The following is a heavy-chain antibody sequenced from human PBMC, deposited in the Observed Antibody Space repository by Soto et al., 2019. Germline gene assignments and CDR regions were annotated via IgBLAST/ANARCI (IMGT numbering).Heavy chain of an antibody. J-gene: IGHJ3*02. CDR2: SYYSGST. CDR3: ARARLRAVYAFDI. CDR1: GGSVSSGAYY. Sequence: QVQLQESDAGLVKASQTLSLTCTVSGGSVSSGAYYWTWIRQRPGKGLEWIGYSYYSGSTYYSPSLTSRLSISLDTSKNQFCLRLSSVTAADTAMYYCARARLRAVYAFDIWGQGTMVTVSS. D-gene: IGHD5-12*01. V-gene: IGHV4-31*03.